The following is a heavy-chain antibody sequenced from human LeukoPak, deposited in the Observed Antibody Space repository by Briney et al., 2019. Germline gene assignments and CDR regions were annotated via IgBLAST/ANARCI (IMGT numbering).Heavy chain of an antibody. V-gene: IGHV3-23*01. CDR2: LSGSGGST. J-gene: IGHJ6*02. CDR1: GFTFSGYW. CDR3: AKDRSYGMDV. Sequence: GGSLRLSCATSGFTFSGYWMSWVRQAPGKGLEWVSALSGSGGSTYYADSVKGRFTISRDNFKNTLYLQMNSLRAEDTAVYYCAKDRSYGMDVWGQGTTVTVSS.